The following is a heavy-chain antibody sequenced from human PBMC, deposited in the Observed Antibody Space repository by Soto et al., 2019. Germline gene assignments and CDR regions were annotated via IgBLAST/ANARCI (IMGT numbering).Heavy chain of an antibody. CDR2: ISGNGRII. D-gene: IGHD4-17*01. CDR3: ARDFDADSQPDFDY. J-gene: IGHJ4*02. V-gene: IGHV3-11*01. Sequence: QVQLVESGGGLVKPGGSLRLSCATSGFIFSDYYMHWIRQAPGKGLEWISYISGNGRIIQYADSAKGRFTISRDNAQNSLYLQMNSLRAEDTALYFCARDFDADSQPDFDYWGQGTLVTVSS. CDR1: GFIFSDYY.